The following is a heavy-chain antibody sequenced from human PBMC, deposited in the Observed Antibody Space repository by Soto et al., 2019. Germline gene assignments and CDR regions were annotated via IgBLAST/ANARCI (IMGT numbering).Heavy chain of an antibody. V-gene: IGHV1-69*02. J-gene: IGHJ6*02. CDR2: IIPILGIA. CDR3: ARGSYYDILTGAYYYGMDV. CDR1: GGTFSSYT. Sequence: QVQLVQSGAEVKKPGSSVKVSCKASGGTFSSYTISWVRQAPGQGLEWMGRIIPILGIANYAQKFQGRVTITADKSTSTAYMELSSLRSEDTAVYYCARGSYYDILTGAYYYGMDVWGQGTTVTVSS. D-gene: IGHD3-9*01.